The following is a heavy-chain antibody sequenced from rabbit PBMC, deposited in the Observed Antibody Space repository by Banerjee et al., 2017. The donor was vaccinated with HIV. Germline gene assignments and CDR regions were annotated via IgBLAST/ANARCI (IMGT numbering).Heavy chain of an antibody. CDR3: ARFCPDDYVDL. J-gene: IGHJ3*01. V-gene: IGHV1S7*01. CDR1: GFDFSSYY. CDR2: IDPVFGST. Sequence: QLKESGGGLVQPGGSLKLSCKASGFDFSSYYMSWVRQAPGKGLEWIGYIDPVFGSTYYASWVNGRFTISSHNAQNTLYLQLNSLTAADTATYFCARFCPDDYVDLWGQGTLVTVS. D-gene: IGHD2-1*01.